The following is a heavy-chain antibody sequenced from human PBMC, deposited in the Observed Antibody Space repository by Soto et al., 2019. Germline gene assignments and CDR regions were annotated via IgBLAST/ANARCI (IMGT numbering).Heavy chain of an antibody. J-gene: IGHJ4*02. D-gene: IGHD3-22*01. CDR3: ARVNYDSSGYYYEFLDY. CDR1: GFSLSTSGMC. Sequence: SVPTLVNPTQTLTLTCTFSGFSLSTSGMCVSWIRQPPGKALEWLALIDWDDDKYYSTSLKTRLTISKDTSKNQVVLTMTNMDPVDTATYYCARVNYDSSGYYYEFLDYWGQGTLVTVSS. V-gene: IGHV2-70*01. CDR2: IDWDDDK.